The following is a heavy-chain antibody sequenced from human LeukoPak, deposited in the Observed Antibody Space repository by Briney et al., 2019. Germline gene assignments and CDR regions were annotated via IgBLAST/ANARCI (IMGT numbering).Heavy chain of an antibody. D-gene: IGHD3-3*01. CDR1: GFTFSSYA. CDR3: AKEGVITIFGVVIGNFDY. CDR2: ISGSGGST. Sequence: QPGGSLRLSCAASGFTFSSYATSWVRQAPGKGLEWVSAISGSGGSTYYADSVKGRFTISRDNSKNTLYLQMNSLRAEDTAVYYCAKEGVITIFGVVIGNFDYWGQGTLVTVSS. V-gene: IGHV3-23*01. J-gene: IGHJ4*02.